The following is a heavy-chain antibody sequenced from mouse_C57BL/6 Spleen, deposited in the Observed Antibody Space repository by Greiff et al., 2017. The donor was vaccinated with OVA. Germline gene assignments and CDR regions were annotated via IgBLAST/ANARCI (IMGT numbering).Heavy chain of an antibody. CDR2: INPGSGGT. Sequence: QVQLKESGAELVRPGTSVKVSCKASGYAFTNYLTEWVKQRPGQGLEWIGVINPGSGGTNYNEKFKGKATLTADKSSSTAYMQLSSLTSEDSAVYFCARRDYYGSNLYYAMDYWGQGTSVTVSS. CDR3: ARRDYYGSNLYYAMDY. CDR1: GYAFTNYL. J-gene: IGHJ4*01. V-gene: IGHV1-54*01. D-gene: IGHD1-1*01.